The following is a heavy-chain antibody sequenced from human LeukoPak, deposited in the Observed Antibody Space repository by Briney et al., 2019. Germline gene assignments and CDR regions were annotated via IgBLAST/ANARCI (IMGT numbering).Heavy chain of an antibody. Sequence: GGSLRLSCVVSGFTFSDYAMSWVGQAPEKGLDWVSVISGSAHKIRYADSVKGRFTISRDNSENTVYLQMNNLRAEDTALYYCAGRPTGYSSGYVYWGQGALVTVSS. CDR2: ISGSAHKI. CDR1: GFTFSDYA. D-gene: IGHD5-18*01. V-gene: IGHV3-23*01. J-gene: IGHJ4*02. CDR3: AGRPTGYSSGYVY.